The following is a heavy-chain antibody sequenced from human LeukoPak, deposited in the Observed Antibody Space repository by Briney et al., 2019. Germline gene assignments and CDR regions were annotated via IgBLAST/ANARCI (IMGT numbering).Heavy chain of an antibody. Sequence: GGSLRLSCAASGFTFSSYAMSWVRRAPGKGLEWVSAISGSGGSTYYADSVKGRFTISRDNSKNTLYLQMNGLRAEDTAVYYCANPDIVVVPAASWGQGTLVTVSS. V-gene: IGHV3-23*01. CDR3: ANPDIVVVPAAS. CDR1: GFTFSSYA. J-gene: IGHJ4*02. CDR2: ISGSGGST. D-gene: IGHD2-2*01.